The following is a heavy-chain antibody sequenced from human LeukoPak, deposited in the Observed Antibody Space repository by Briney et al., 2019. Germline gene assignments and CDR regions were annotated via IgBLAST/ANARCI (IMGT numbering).Heavy chain of an antibody. D-gene: IGHD2-2*01. V-gene: IGHV4-4*02. CDR1: GGSISSSNW. CDR2: IYHSGST. J-gene: IGHJ4*02. CDR3: ARGEGYCSSTSCYASLVLDY. Sequence: SETLSLTCAVSGGSISSSNWWSWVRQPPGKGLEWIGEIYHSGSTNYNPSLKSRVTISVDTSKNQFSLKLSSVTAADTAVYYCARGEGYCSSTSCYASLVLDYWGQGTLVTVSS.